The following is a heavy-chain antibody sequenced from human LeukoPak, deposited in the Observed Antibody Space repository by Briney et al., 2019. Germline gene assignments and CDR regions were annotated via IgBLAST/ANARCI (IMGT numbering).Heavy chain of an antibody. J-gene: IGHJ6*03. Sequence: PSETLSLTCAVSGYSISSGYYWGWIRQPPGKELEWIGCINHSGITYYNPSLKIRVTISVDTSKNQFSLKLSSVTAADTAVYYCARDRPLYCSSTSCYKEDYYYYYMDVWGKGTTVTVSS. V-gene: IGHV4-38-2*02. D-gene: IGHD2-2*02. CDR3: ARDRPLYCSSTSCYKEDYYYYYMDV. CDR1: GYSISSGYY. CDR2: INHSGIT.